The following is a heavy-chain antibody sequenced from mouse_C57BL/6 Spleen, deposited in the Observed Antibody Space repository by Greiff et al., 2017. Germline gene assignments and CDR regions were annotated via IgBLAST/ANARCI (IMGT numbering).Heavy chain of an antibody. CDR1: GYSFTGYY. V-gene: IGHV1-42*01. J-gene: IGHJ4*01. Sequence: LVESGPELVKPGASVKISCKASGYSFTGYYMNWVKQSPEKSLEWIGEINPSTGGTTYNQKFKAKATLTVDKSSSTAYMQLKSLTSEDSAVYYCARRYYYGSSDAMDYWGQGTSVTVSS. CDR3: ARRYYYGSSDAMDY. CDR2: INPSTGGT. D-gene: IGHD1-1*01.